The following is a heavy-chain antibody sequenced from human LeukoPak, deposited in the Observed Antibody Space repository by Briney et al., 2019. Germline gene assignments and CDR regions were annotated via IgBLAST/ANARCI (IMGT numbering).Heavy chain of an antibody. CDR3: AKDLGSSYVCRAFDI. V-gene: IGHV3-30*02. Sequence: GGSLRLSCAASGFTFSNYGMHWVRQAPGKGLEWVAFIRYDGSDKYYADSVKGRFTISRDNSKNTLYLQMNSLRAEDTAVYYCAKDLGSSYVCRAFDIWGQGTMVTVSS. CDR2: IRYDGSDK. J-gene: IGHJ3*02. CDR1: GFTFSNYG. D-gene: IGHD3-16*01.